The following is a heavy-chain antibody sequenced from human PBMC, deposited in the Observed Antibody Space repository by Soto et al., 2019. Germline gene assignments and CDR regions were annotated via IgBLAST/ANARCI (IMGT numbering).Heavy chain of an antibody. CDR2: IYHSGST. CDR3: ARVRDCGGDCYYFDY. Sequence: QLQLQESGSGLVKPSQTLSLTCAVSGGSINSGDYSWSWIRQPPGKGLEWIGYIYHSGSTYYKSSLKSRVTISVDRFKNQFSLKLSFVTAADTAVYYCARVRDCGGDCYYFDYWGQGTLVTVSS. CDR1: GGSINSGDYS. J-gene: IGHJ4*02. V-gene: IGHV4-30-2*01. D-gene: IGHD2-21*02.